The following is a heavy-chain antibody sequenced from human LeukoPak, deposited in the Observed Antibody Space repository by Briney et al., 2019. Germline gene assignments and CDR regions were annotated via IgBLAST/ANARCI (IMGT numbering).Heavy chain of an antibody. Sequence: NPSETLSLTCTVSGGSISSSSYYWGWIRQPPGKGLEWIGSIYYRGSTYCNPSLKSRVTISVDTSKNQFSLKLSSVTAADTAVYSCARLPLRSLPLTTVTTGLDYWGQGTLVTVSS. CDR3: ARLPLRSLPLTTVTTGLDY. J-gene: IGHJ4*02. CDR1: GGSISSSSYY. CDR2: IYYRGST. V-gene: IGHV4-39*01. D-gene: IGHD4-11*01.